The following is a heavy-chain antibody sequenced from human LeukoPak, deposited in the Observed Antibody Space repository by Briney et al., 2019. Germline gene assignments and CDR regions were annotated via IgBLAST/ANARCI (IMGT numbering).Heavy chain of an antibody. CDR1: GFTFDDYG. J-gene: IGHJ6*03. Sequence: PGGSLRLSCAASGFTFDDYGMSWVRQAPGKGLEWVSGINWNGGSTGYADSVKGRFTISRDNAKNSLYLQMNSLRAEDTALYHCAREMVRGVSYYYYYYMDVWGKGTTVTISS. D-gene: IGHD3-10*01. CDR3: AREMVRGVSYYYYYYMDV. CDR2: INWNGGST. V-gene: IGHV3-20*01.